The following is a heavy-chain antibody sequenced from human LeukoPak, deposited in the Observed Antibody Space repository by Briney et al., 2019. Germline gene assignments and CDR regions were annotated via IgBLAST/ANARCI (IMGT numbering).Heavy chain of an antibody. Sequence: GGSQRFCWGSAGCITSNWYVSWVRQAQGKGVEWVGPSKSKAGGETTDYAAAVKARFTISRDDSNNTLDLQMNSLKTEDTAVYYGTTPGSGSHNYWGQGTLVTVSS. D-gene: IGHD3-10*01. J-gene: IGHJ4*02. CDR2: SKSKAGGETT. CDR3: TTPGSGSHNY. CDR1: GCITSNWY. V-gene: IGHV3-15*01.